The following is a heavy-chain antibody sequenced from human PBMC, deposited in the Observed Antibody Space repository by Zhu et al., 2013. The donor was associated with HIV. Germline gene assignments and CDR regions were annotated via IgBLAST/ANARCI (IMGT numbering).Heavy chain of an antibody. D-gene: IGHD4-17*01. Sequence: QVQLVQSGAEVKKPGSSVKVSCKASGGTFSGYTITWVRQAPGQGLEWMGGFIPTLGTTHYAQTFQDRVTITADVSSGTAYMELSSLRSEDTAVYYCAKTVTTTDYYGVDVWGQGTTVTVSS. J-gene: IGHJ6*02. CDR2: FIPTLGTT. CDR1: GGTFSGYT. V-gene: IGHV1-69*01. CDR3: AKTVTTTDYYGVDV.